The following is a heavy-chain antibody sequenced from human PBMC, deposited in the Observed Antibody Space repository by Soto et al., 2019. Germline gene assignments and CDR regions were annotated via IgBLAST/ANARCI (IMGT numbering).Heavy chain of an antibody. Sequence: QVQLVASGGGVVQPGRSLRLSCAASGFTFSSYGMHWVRQAPGKGLEWVAVIWYDGSNKYYADSVKGRFTISRDNSKNTLYLQMNSLRAEDTAVYYCARDQPYCSGGSCSYYFDYWGQGTLVTVSS. D-gene: IGHD2-15*01. V-gene: IGHV3-33*01. CDR3: ARDQPYCSGGSCSYYFDY. J-gene: IGHJ4*02. CDR1: GFTFSSYG. CDR2: IWYDGSNK.